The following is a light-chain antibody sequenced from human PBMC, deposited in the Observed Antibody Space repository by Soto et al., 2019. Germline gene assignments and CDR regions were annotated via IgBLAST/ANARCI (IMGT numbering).Light chain of an antibody. CDR1: SSDIGYYNY. CDR3: SSYTTSSPPVV. Sequence: QSALTQPASVSGSPGQSITISCTGTSSDIGYYNYVSWYQQHPDKAPKLMIYDVSNRPSGVSNRFSGSKSGNTASLTISGLQAEDEADYYCSSYTTSSPPVVFGGGTKVTVL. V-gene: IGLV2-14*03. J-gene: IGLJ2*01. CDR2: DVS.